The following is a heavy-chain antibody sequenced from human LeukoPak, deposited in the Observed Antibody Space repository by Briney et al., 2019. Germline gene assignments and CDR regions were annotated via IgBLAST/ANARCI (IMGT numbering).Heavy chain of an antibody. D-gene: IGHD2-2*01. CDR2: LGRSGENK. V-gene: IGHV3-23*01. CDR1: GFTFSGYS. CDR3: VKDRPCDVCMPTDA. Sequence: GGSLRLSCAASGFTFSGYSMSWVRQAPGKGLEWVSGLGRSGENKYYADSVKGRFTISRDNSKDTVYLQMNSLRGEDTVIYYCVKDRPCDVCMPTDAGGQGTTVTVSS. J-gene: IGHJ6*02.